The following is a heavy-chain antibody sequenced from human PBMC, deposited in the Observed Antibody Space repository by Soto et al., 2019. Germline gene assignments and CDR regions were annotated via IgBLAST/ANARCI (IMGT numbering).Heavy chain of an antibody. D-gene: IGHD3-10*01. CDR1: GGSISSGGYY. J-gene: IGHJ4*02. CDR2: IYYSGST. Sequence: SETLSLTCTASGGSISSGGYYWSWIRQHPRKGRDWMGCIYYSGSTYYNPSRNSRVTISVDTSKNQFSLQLRSVTAADTAVYYCARFESYYGSGSYDYWGQGTLVTVSS. CDR3: ARFESYYGSGSYDY. V-gene: IGHV4-31*03.